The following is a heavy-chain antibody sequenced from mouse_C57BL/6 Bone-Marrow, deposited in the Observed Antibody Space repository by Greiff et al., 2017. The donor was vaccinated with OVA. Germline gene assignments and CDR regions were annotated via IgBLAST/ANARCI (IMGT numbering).Heavy chain of an antibody. CDR2: ISSGSSTI. D-gene: IGHD1-1*01. Sequence: VQLQQSGGGLVKPGGSLKLSCAASGFTFSDYGMHWVRQAPEKGLEWVAYISSGSSTIYYAATVKGRFTISRDNAKNTLFLQMTSLRSEDTAMYYCARGNYYGSSSHFDYWGQGTTLTVSS. CDR3: ARGNYYGSSSHFDY. V-gene: IGHV5-17*01. CDR1: GFTFSDYG. J-gene: IGHJ2*01.